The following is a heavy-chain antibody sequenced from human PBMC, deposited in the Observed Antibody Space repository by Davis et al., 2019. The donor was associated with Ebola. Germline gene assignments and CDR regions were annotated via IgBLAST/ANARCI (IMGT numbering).Heavy chain of an antibody. CDR3: ATTRGGAFDM. CDR1: GFTFSSYG. J-gene: IGHJ3*02. Sequence: PGGSLRLSCAAPGFTFSSYGTSWVRQAPGKGLEWVLSITTSGGSTYYADSVKGRFTISRDNSKNTLSLQMISLRAEDTAIYYCATTRGGAFDMWGLGTMVTVSS. V-gene: IGHV3-23*01. CDR2: ITTSGGST. D-gene: IGHD3-10*01.